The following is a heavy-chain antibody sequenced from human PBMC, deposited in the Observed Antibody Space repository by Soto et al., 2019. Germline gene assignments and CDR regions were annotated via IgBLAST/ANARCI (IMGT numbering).Heavy chain of an antibody. D-gene: IGHD3-9*01. CDR3: ARIGILAYYDILTGPPVYYGMDV. Sequence: SETLSLTCTVSGCSIISSSYYWGWIRQPPGKGLEWIGSIYYSGSTYYNPSLKSRVTISVDTSKNQFSLKLSSVTAADTAVSYCARIGILAYYDILTGPPVYYGMDVWGQGTTVTVSS. CDR1: GCSIISSSYY. CDR2: IYYSGST. J-gene: IGHJ6*02. V-gene: IGHV4-39*01.